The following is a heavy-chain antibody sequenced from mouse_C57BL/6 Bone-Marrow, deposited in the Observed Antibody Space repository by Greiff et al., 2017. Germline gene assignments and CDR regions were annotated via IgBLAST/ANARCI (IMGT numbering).Heavy chain of an antibody. Sequence: VQLQQSGAELVRPGTSVKVSCKASGYAFTNYLIEWVKQRPGQGLEWIGVINPGSGGTNYNEKFKGKATLTADKSSSTAYMQRSILTSEASAVYFCARMGPYYFDYWGQGTTLTVSS. CDR1: GYAFTNYL. J-gene: IGHJ2*01. CDR3: ARMGPYYFDY. V-gene: IGHV1-54*01. D-gene: IGHD4-1*01. CDR2: INPGSGGT.